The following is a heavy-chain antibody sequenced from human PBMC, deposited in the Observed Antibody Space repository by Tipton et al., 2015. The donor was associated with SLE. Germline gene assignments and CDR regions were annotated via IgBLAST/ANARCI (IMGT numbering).Heavy chain of an antibody. Sequence: LSLTCSVYGGSMGTYYWRWIRQSSERGLEWIGHIYYGGTTNYNPSLESRVIMSVDTSSNQIFLTVESVTAADTGIYYCARQRNWDRRGALDVWGEGTVVTVSS. CDR2: IYYGGTT. V-gene: IGHV4-59*01. D-gene: IGHD7-27*01. J-gene: IGHJ3*01. CDR3: ARQRNWDRRGALDV. CDR1: GGSMGTYY.